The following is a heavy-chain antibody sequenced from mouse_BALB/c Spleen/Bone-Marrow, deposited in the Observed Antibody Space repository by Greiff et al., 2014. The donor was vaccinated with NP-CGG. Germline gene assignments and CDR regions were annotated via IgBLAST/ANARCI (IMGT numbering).Heavy chain of an antibody. V-gene: IGHV5-9-3*01. CDR1: GFIFSSYD. Sequence: EVHLVESGGGLVKPGGSLKLSCAASGFIFSSYDMSWVRQTPEKRLEWVAIINTGGSYTYYSDSVKGRFTISRDNAKNTLYLQMISLRSEDTAMYYCARRALDYWYFDVWGAGTTVTVSS. J-gene: IGHJ1*01. CDR2: INTGGSYT. CDR3: ARRALDYWYFDV.